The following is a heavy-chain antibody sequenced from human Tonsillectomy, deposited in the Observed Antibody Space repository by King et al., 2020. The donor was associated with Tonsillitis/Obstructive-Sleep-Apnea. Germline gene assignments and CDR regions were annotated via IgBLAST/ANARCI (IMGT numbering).Heavy chain of an antibody. V-gene: IGHV3-48*02. CDR1: GFTFSSYS. J-gene: IGHJ6*03. D-gene: IGHD4-17*01. CDR3: ARDPLYGDQYYYYYYMDV. Sequence: VQLVESGGGLVQPGGSLRLSCAASGFTFSSYSMNWFRQAPGKGLEWVSYISSRSSTIYYADSVKGRFTISRANGNNSLYLQMNSLRDEDTAVDYCARDPLYGDQYYYYYYMDVWGKGTTVTVSS. CDR2: ISSRSSTI.